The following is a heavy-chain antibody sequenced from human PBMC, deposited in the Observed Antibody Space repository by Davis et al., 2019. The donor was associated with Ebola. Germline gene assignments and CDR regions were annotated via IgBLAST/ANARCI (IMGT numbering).Heavy chain of an antibody. V-gene: IGHV3-7*01. CDR3: ARLASGVGRALDY. D-gene: IGHD5-12*01. Sequence: GESLKISCAASGYTFSSHLVTWVPPAPGKGQELVGHINPDGTRKQDVDSVKGRFTISRDNAKNSLFLQLHSLRAEDTALYHCARLASGVGRALDYWGHGTLVTVSS. CDR1: GYTFSSHL. J-gene: IGHJ4*01. CDR2: INPDGTRK.